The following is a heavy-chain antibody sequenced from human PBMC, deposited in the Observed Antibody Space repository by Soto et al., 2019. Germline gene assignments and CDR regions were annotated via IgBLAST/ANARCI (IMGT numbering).Heavy chain of an antibody. J-gene: IGHJ4*02. CDR3: ARVTGWYFPDY. CDR1: GYTFTSYA. CDR2: INAGNGNT. V-gene: IGHV1-3*05. Sequence: QVQLVQSGAEEKKPGASVKVSCKASGYTFTSYAMHWVRQAPGQRLEWMGWINAGNGNTKYSQKFQGRVTITRDTAASTAYMELSILRSEDTAVYYCARVTGWYFPDYWGQGTLVTVSS. D-gene: IGHD6-19*01.